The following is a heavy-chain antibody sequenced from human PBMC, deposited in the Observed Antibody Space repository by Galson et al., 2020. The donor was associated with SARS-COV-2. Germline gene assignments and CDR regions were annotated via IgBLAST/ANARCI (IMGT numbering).Heavy chain of an antibody. CDR2: ISWNSDNT. D-gene: IGHD3-10*01. J-gene: IGHJ5*02. CDR3: AKDSMVRGVTNNWFDP. CDR1: GFTFKDYA. Sequence: GRSLRLSCAASGFTFKDYAMHWVRQAPGKGLEWVSGISWNSDNTAYADSVKGRFTISRDNARNSLYLQMNSLNTEDTALYYCAKDSMVRGVTNNWFDPWGQGTLVTVSS. V-gene: IGHV3-9*01.